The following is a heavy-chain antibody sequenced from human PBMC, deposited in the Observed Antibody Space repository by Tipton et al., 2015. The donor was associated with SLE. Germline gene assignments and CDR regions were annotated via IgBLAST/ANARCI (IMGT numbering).Heavy chain of an antibody. Sequence: GSLRLSCAASGFTFSSYSMNWVRQAPGKGLEWVSSISSSSSYIYYADSVKGRFTISRDNAKNSLYLQMNSLRAEDTAVYYCARDRLLLWFGELLDYWGQGTLVTVSS. CDR3: ARDRLLLWFGELLDY. CDR1: GFTFSSYS. CDR2: ISSSSSYI. J-gene: IGHJ4*02. V-gene: IGHV3-21*01. D-gene: IGHD3-10*01.